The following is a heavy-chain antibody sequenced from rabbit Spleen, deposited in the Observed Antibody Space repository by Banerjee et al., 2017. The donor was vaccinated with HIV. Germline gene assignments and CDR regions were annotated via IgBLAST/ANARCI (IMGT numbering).Heavy chain of an antibody. V-gene: IGHV1S45*01. CDR2: IDSGSSGVT. Sequence: QEQLEESGGDLVKPGASLTLTCIASGVSFSGDSYMCWVRQAPGKGLEWIVWIDSGSSGVTSFASWAKGRFSISKTSSTTVTLQMTSLTAADTATYFFARDTAASFSSYGMDLWGPGTLVTVS. J-gene: IGHJ6*01. D-gene: IGHD1-1*01. CDR3: ARDTAASFSSYGMDL. CDR1: GVSFSGDSY.